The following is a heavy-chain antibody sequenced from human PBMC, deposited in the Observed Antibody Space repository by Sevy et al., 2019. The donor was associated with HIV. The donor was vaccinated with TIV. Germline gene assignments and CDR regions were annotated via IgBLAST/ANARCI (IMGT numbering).Heavy chain of an antibody. D-gene: IGHD2-15*01. CDR1: GFTFSSYY. J-gene: IGHJ4*02. CDR3: ARGGGVY. V-gene: IGHV3-7*04. Sequence: GGSLRLSCAASGFTFSSYYMSWVRQAPGKGLEWVANIKQDGSEKYYVDSVKGRFTIYRDNAKNSLYLQMNSLRAEDTAVYYCARGGGVYWGQGTLVTVSS. CDR2: IKQDGSEK.